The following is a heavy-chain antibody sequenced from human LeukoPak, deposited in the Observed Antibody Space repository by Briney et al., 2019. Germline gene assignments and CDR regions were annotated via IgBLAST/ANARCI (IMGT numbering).Heavy chain of an antibody. Sequence: GASVKVSCKASGYTFTSYGISWVRQAPGQGLEWMGWISAYNGNTNYAQKPQGRVTMTTDTSTSTAYMELRSLRSDDTAVYYCARVRSDYYYDSSGYYSHGMDVWGQGTTVTVSS. D-gene: IGHD3-22*01. V-gene: IGHV1-18*01. CDR3: ARVRSDYYYDSSGYYSHGMDV. CDR2: ISAYNGNT. CDR1: GYTFTSYG. J-gene: IGHJ6*02.